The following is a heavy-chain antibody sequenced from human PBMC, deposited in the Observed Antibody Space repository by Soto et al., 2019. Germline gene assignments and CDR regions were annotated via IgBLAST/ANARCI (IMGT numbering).Heavy chain of an antibody. CDR2: ISGRGDNT. CDR3: AKDRGTGYCSGGSCYPLDY. CDR1: GLTFGSYA. J-gene: IGHJ4*02. Sequence: GGSLRLSCAASGLTFGSYAMTWVRQAPGKGLEWVSSISGRGDNTYYADSVKGRFTISRDNSKNTLFLQMTSLRADDTAVYYCAKDRGTGYCSGGSCYPLDYWGPGTLVTVSS. V-gene: IGHV3-23*01. D-gene: IGHD2-15*01.